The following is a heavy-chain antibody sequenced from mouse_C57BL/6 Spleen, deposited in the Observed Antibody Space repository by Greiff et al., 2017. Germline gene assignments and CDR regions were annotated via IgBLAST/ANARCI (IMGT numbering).Heavy chain of an antibody. D-gene: IGHD1-1*01. CDR2: IDPSDSYT. V-gene: IGHV1-69*01. Sequence: VQLQQPGAELVMPGASVKLSCKASGYTFTSYWMHWVKQRPGQGLEWIGEIDPSDSYTNYNQKFKGKSTLTVDKSSSTAYMQLSSLTSEDSAVYYCARRIYYYEGFDYWGQGTTLTVS. J-gene: IGHJ2*01. CDR3: ARRIYYYEGFDY. CDR1: GYTFTSYW.